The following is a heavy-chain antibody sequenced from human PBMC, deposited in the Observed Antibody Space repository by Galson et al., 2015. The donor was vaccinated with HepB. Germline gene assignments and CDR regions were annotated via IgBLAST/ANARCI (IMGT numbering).Heavy chain of an antibody. D-gene: IGHD6-25*01. V-gene: IGHV1-46*03. CDR3: ARDRRASRLAHQFDS. CDR2: ISPNTVAT. Sequence: SVKVSCKASGYSFTSYCIHWVRQAPGQGLEWLGIISPNTVATSYAQKFQGRVTMTTDTSTSTVYMELSSLRSDDTAVYFCARDRRASRLAHQFDSWGQGTLVTVSS. J-gene: IGHJ4*02. CDR1: GYSFTSYC.